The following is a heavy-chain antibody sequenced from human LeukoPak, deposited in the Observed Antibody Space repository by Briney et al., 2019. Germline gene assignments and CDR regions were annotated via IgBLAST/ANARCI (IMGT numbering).Heavy chain of an antibody. CDR3: ARDTYDFWSGYQYYYYMDV. CDR2: IKQDGSEK. CDR1: GFTFSSYW. Sequence: GGSLRLSCAASGFTFSSYWMSWVRQAPGKGLEWVANIKQDGSEKYYVDSVKGRFTISRDNAKNSLYLQMNSLRAEDTAVYYCARDTYDFWSGYQYYYYMDVWGEGTTVTVSS. D-gene: IGHD3-3*01. J-gene: IGHJ6*03. V-gene: IGHV3-7*01.